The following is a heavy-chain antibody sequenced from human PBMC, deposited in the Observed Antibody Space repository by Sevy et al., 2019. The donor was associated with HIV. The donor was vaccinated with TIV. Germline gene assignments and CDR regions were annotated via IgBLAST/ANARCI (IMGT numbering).Heavy chain of an antibody. CDR2: ISGSGGST. Sequence: GGSLRLSCAASGFTFSSYAMSWVRQAPGKGLEWVSAISGSGGSTYYADSVKGRFTISRDNSKNTLYLQMNSLRAEDTAVYYCAKGYHDYVWGSYRAPFDYWGQATLVTVSS. CDR3: AKGYHDYVWGSYRAPFDY. CDR1: GFTFSSYA. D-gene: IGHD3-16*02. J-gene: IGHJ4*02. V-gene: IGHV3-23*01.